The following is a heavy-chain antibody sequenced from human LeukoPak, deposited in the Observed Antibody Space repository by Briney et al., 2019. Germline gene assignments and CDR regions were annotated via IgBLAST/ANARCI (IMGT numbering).Heavy chain of an antibody. CDR3: AKDHVLRYFDWSPGGDP. CDR1: GFTLSDYG. CDR2: ISNDGGKK. J-gene: IGHJ5*02. V-gene: IGHV3-30*18. Sequence: GGSLRLSCVVSGFTLSDYGMHWVRQAPGKGLEWVAVISNDGGKKYYADSVKGRFTISRDNSKNTLYLQMNSLRAEDTAVYYCAKDHVLRYFDWSPGGDPWGQGTLVTVSS. D-gene: IGHD3-9*01.